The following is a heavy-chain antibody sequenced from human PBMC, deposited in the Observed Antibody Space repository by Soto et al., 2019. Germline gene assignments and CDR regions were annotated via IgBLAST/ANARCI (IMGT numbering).Heavy chain of an antibody. D-gene: IGHD2-15*01. J-gene: IGHJ6*02. V-gene: IGHV3-30*18. Sequence: SGGSLRLSCAASGFTFSSYGMHWVRQAPGKGLEWVAVISYDGSNKYYADSVKGRFTISRDNSKNTLYLQMNSLRAEDTAVYYCAKGGPAGYCSGGSCTYYYYGMDVWGQGTTVTVSS. CDR2: ISYDGSNK. CDR3: AKGGPAGYCSGGSCTYYYYGMDV. CDR1: GFTFSSYG.